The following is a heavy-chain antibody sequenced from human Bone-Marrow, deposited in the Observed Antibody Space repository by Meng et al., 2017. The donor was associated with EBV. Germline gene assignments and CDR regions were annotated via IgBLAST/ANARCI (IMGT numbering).Heavy chain of an antibody. CDR2: IYYSGST. CDR1: GGSISSGGYY. CDR3: ARADDGDYYFDY. J-gene: IGHJ4*02. V-gene: IGHV4-30-4*01. Sequence: QVQLQESGPGLVKPSQTLSLTCAVSGGSISSGGYYWSWIRQPPGKGLEWIGYIYYSGSTYYNPSLKSRVTTSVDTSKNQFSLKLSSVTAADTAVYYCARADDGDYYFDYWGQGTLVTVSS. D-gene: IGHD4-17*01.